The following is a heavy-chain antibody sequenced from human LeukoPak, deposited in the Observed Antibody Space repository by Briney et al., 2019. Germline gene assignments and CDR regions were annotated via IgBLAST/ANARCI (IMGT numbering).Heavy chain of an antibody. CDR2: IYYSGST. V-gene: IGHV4-59*08. D-gene: IGHD6-6*01. J-gene: IGHJ5*02. CDR3: ARHFIAARPGARFAP. CDR1: GGTISSYC. Sequence: PSETLSLTCSVSGGTISSYCWSWVRQPPGKELEWIGYIYYSGSTKYNPSLKSRVTISVDTSKNQFSLKLSSVTAADTAVYYCARHFIAARPGARFAPLGQRTLVTVSS.